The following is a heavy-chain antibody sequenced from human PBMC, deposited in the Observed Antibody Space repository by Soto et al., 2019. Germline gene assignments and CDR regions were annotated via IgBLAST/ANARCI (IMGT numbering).Heavy chain of an antibody. Sequence: QVLLVESGGGVVQPGRSLRLSCAASEFPFSSYGMHWVRQAPGKGLEWVALIWYDGSNKYYADYVKGPFTSSRDNSKNTLYLQINSLRAEDTAVYYCARDVLGSSYFDDHWGQGTLVTVSS. CDR3: ARDVLGSSYFDDH. CDR2: IWYDGSNK. D-gene: IGHD6-13*01. V-gene: IGHV3-33*01. CDR1: EFPFSSYG. J-gene: IGHJ4*02.